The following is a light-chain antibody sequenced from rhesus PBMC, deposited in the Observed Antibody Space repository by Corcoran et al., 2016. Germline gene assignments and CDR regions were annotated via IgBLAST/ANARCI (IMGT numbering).Light chain of an antibody. CDR2: KAS. J-gene: IGKJ4*01. Sequence: DIQMTQSPSSLSASVGDRVTITCRASQGISSWLAWYQQKPWKAPKLLIYKASRLQSGVPSRFSGSGSGTDFTLTISSLQPEDVATYYCQQYNSAPPTFGGGTKVEIK. V-gene: IGKV1-21*01. CDR1: QGISSW. CDR3: QQYNSAPPT.